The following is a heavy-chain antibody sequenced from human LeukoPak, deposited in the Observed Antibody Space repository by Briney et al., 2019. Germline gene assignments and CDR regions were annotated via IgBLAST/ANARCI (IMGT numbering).Heavy chain of an antibody. J-gene: IGHJ6*02. D-gene: IGHD3-10*01. CDR2: ISWNSGSI. CDR1: GFTFDDYA. V-gene: IGHV3-9*01. Sequence: GGSLRLSCAASGFTFDDYAMHWVRQAPGKGLEWVSGISWNSGSIGYADSVKGRFTISRDNAKNSLYLQMNSLRAEDTALYYCAKDLSHANYGSGSYYPSSYYYYGMDVWGQGTTVTVSS. CDR3: AKDLSHANYGSGSYYPSSYYYYGMDV.